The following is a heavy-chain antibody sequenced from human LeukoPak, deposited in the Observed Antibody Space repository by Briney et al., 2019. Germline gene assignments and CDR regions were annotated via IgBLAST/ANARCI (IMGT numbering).Heavy chain of an antibody. CDR2: IYTSGST. CDR3: ARATTPDIAAAGTFVY. J-gene: IGHJ4*02. D-gene: IGHD6-13*01. V-gene: IGHV4-61*02. CDR1: GGSISSGSYY. Sequence: SETLSLTCTVSGGSISSGSYYWSWIRQPAGKGLEWIGRIYTSGSTNYNPSLKSRVTISVDTSKNQFSLKLSSVTAADTAVYYCARATTPDIAAAGTFVYWGQGTLVTVSS.